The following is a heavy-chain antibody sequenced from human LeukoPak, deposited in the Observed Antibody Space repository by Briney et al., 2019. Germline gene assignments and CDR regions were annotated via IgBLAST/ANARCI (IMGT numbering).Heavy chain of an antibody. Sequence: TLSLTCTVSGGSISSSSHYWGWIRQPPGKGLEWIGSIYYSGTTAYNPSLKSRVTISVDTSKNQFSLKLSSVTAADTAMYYCVRWQSGSMFHPPWGQGTLVTVSS. V-gene: IGHV4-39*01. CDR3: VRWQSGSMFHPP. J-gene: IGHJ5*02. CDR1: GGSISSSSHY. D-gene: IGHD3-10*02. CDR2: IYYSGTT.